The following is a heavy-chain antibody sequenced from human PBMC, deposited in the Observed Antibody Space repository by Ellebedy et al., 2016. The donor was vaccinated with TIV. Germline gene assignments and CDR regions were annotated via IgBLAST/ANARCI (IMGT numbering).Heavy chain of an antibody. Sequence: ASVKVSXKASGYTFTSYDINWVRQATGQGLEWMGWMNPNSGNTGYAQKFQGRVTMTRNTSISTAYMELSSLRSDDTAVYYCARDNGYYYGVNDYWGQGTLVTVSS. V-gene: IGHV1-8*01. CDR1: GYTFTSYD. D-gene: IGHD3-22*01. CDR2: MNPNSGNT. J-gene: IGHJ4*02. CDR3: ARDNGYYYGVNDY.